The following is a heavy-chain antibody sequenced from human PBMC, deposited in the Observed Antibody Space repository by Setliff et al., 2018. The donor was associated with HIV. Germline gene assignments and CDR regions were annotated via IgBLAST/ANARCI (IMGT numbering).Heavy chain of an antibody. CDR2: VSSIGNT. Sequence: SETLSLTCSVSGISINGYYWSWIRQSPRTRLEWIGYVSSIGNTNYNPSLKSRVTISVDTSRNQFSLQLNSVTAADTAVYFCARTRAPYFFDFWGQGAQVTVSS. J-gene: IGHJ4*02. V-gene: IGHV4-4*08. CDR3: ARTRAPYFFDF. CDR1: GISINGYY. D-gene: IGHD1-26*01.